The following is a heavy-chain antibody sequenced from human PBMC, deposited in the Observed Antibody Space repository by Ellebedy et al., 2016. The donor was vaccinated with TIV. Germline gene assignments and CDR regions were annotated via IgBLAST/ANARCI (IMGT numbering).Heavy chain of an antibody. D-gene: IGHD6-13*01. Sequence: PGGSLRLSCTASGFTFSSFTMNWVRQAPGKGLEWVSSISTNGKYIHVADSVKGRFTVSRDNTKNSLYLEMSSLRVEDTAIYYCARPAATYSSSWYDFDCWGQGTLVTVSS. J-gene: IGHJ4*02. CDR2: ISTNGKYI. CDR3: ARPAATYSSSWYDFDC. V-gene: IGHV3-21*01. CDR1: GFTFSSFT.